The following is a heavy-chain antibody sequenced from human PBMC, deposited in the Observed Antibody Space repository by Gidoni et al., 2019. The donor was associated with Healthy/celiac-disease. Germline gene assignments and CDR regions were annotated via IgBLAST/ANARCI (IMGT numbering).Heavy chain of an antibody. D-gene: IGHD3-22*01. CDR1: GFPFISYS. J-gene: IGHJ1*01. V-gene: IGHV3-48*02. CDR3: ARGFHDYDSSGPSGPLTFQH. Sequence: EVQLVESGGGLVQPGGSLRLSCAASGFPFISYSMTWVRHAPGKGLECVSYISSSSSTIYYADSVKGRFTISRDNAKNSLYLQMNSLRDEDTAVYYCARGFHDYDSSGPSGPLTFQHWGQGTLVTVSS. CDR2: ISSSSSTI.